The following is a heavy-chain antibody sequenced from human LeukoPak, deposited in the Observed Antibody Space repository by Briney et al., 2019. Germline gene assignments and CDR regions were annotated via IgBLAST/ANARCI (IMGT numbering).Heavy chain of an antibody. CDR3: ARQNHYYDSSGSLNGHFDY. V-gene: IGHV4-39*01. J-gene: IGHJ4*02. D-gene: IGHD3-22*01. Sequence: SETLSLTCAVSGGSISSSNYYWGWIRQPPGKGLQWIVSIYYSGSTYYNPSLKSRVTISVDTSKNQFSLKLSSVTAADTAVYYCARQNHYYDSSGSLNGHFDYWGQGTLVTVSS. CDR2: IYYSGST. CDR1: GGSISSSNYY.